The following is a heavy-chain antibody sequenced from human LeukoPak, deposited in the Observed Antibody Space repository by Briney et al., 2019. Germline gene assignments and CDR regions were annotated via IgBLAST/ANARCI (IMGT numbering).Heavy chain of an antibody. Sequence: PSETLSLTCAVYGGSFSGYYWSWIRQPPGKGLEWIGEINHSGSTNYNPSLKSRVTISVDTSKNQFSLKLSSVTAADTAVYYCARLRFGELLEAFDYWGQGTLVTVSS. D-gene: IGHD3-10*01. CDR1: GGSFSGYY. CDR2: INHSGST. J-gene: IGHJ4*02. CDR3: ARLRFGELLEAFDY. V-gene: IGHV4-34*01.